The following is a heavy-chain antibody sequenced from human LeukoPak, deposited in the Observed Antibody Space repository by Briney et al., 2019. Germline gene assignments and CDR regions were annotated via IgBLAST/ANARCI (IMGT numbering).Heavy chain of an antibody. CDR1: GFTFNTYS. J-gene: IGHJ6*02. CDR2: ISGSSNYI. D-gene: IGHD5/OR15-5a*01. V-gene: IGHV3-21*04. CDR3: ARNSVSNPHYYGMDV. Sequence: GGSLRLSCAASGFTFNTYSMNWVRQAPGKGLEWVSSISGSSNYIYYADSVKGRFTISRDNAKNSLYLQMNSLRAEDTAVYYCARNSVSNPHYYGMDVWGQGTTVTVSS.